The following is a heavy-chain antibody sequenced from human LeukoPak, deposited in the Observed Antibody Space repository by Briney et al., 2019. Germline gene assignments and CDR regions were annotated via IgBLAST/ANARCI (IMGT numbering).Heavy chain of an antibody. J-gene: IGHJ6*02. V-gene: IGHV1-46*01. CDR2: INPSGGST. CDR3: ARDRGLLWFGEAYYGMDV. CDR1: GYTLTSYY. Sequence: ASVKVSCKASGYTLTSYYMHWVRQAPGQGLEWMGIINPSGGSTSYAQKFQGRVTMTRDTSTSTVYMELSSLRSEDTAVYYCARDRGLLWFGEAYYGMDVWGQGTTVTVSS. D-gene: IGHD3-10*01.